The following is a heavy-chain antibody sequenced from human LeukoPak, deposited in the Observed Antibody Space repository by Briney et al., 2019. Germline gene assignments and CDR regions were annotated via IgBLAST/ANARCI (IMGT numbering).Heavy chain of an antibody. V-gene: IGHV1-18*01. CDR2: ISAYNGNT. CDR3: ARAVGRYGSGSYTSRYYCYYGMDV. D-gene: IGHD3-10*01. CDR1: GYTFNRYG. Sequence: ASVKVSCKASGYTFNRYGISWVRQAPGQGLEWMGWISAYNGNTNYAQRLQGRVTMTTDTSTSTAYMELRSLRSDDTAVYYCARAVGRYGSGSYTSRYYCYYGMDVWGQGTTVTVSS. J-gene: IGHJ6*02.